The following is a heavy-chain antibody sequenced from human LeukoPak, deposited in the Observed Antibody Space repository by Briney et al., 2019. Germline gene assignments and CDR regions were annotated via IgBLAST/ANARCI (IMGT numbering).Heavy chain of an antibody. CDR2: ISAYNGNT. CDR3: ARDQIGPFRPYGMDV. V-gene: IGHV1-18*01. J-gene: IGHJ6*02. Sequence: ASVKVSCKASGYTFTSYGISWVRQAPGQGLEWMGWISAYNGNTNYAQKLQGRVTMTTDTSTSTAYMELRSLRSDDTAVYYCARDQIGPFRPYGMDVWGQGTTVTVSS. CDR1: GYTFTSYG.